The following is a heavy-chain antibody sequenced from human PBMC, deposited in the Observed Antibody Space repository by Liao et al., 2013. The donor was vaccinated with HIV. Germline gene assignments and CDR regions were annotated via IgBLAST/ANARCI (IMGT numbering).Heavy chain of an antibody. D-gene: IGHD1-26*01. CDR1: GGSFSGYY. CDR3: ARRGRVAFSGDLPPSGT. Sequence: QLQLQESGPGLVKPSETLSLTCAVYGGSFSGYYWSWIRQPPGKGLEWIGEINHSGSTNYNPSLKSRVTISVDTSKNQFSLNLSSVTAADTAVYYCARRGRVAFSGDLPPSGTGGQGTLVTVSS. J-gene: IGHJ4*02. CDR2: INHSGST. V-gene: IGHV4-34*01.